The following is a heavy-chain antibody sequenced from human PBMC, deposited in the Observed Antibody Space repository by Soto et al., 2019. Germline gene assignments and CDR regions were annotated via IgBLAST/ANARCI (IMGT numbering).Heavy chain of an antibody. CDR1: GGSISSSSYY. Sequence: SSETLSLTCTVSGGSISSSSYYWGWIRQPPGKGLEWIGSIYYSGSTYYNPSLKSRVTISVDTSKNQFSLKLSSVTAADTAVYYCAINYYDSSGYLPPVSFDYWGQGTLVTVSS. J-gene: IGHJ4*02. CDR2: IYYSGST. V-gene: IGHV4-39*01. D-gene: IGHD3-22*01. CDR3: AINYYDSSGYLPPVSFDY.